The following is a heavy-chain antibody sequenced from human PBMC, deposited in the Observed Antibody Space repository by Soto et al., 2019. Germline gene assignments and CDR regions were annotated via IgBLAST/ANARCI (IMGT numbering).Heavy chain of an antibody. CDR2: ISYDGSNK. D-gene: IGHD4-17*01. CDR3: ARDYYGDIDY. V-gene: IGHV3-30-3*01. J-gene: IGHJ4*02. Sequence: QVQLVESGGDVVQPGRSLRLSCVDSGFTFSDYAMHWVRQAPGKGLEWVAVISYDGSNKYYADSVKGRFTISRDNSKNTLYLQMNSLRTDDTAVYYCARDYYGDIDYWGQGTLVPVSS. CDR1: GFTFSDYA.